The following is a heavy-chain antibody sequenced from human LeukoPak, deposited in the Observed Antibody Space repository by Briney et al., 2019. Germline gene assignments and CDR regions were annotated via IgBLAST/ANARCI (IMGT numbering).Heavy chain of an antibody. CDR1: GGSISSYY. V-gene: IGHV4-59*12. Sequence: PSETLSLTCTVSGGSISSYYWSWIRQPPGKGLEWIGHIYYSGSTNYNPSLKSRVTISVDTSKNQFSLKLSSVTAADTAVYYCARVGRYYDSSGYCYYFDYWGQGTLVTVSS. D-gene: IGHD3-22*01. CDR3: ARVGRYYDSSGYCYYFDY. J-gene: IGHJ4*02. CDR2: IYYSGST.